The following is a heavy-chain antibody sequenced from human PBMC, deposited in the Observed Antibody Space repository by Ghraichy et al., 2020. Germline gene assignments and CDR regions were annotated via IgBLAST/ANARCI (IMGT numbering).Heavy chain of an antibody. D-gene: IGHD1-1*01. Sequence: SGPTLVKPTQTLTLTCTFSGFSGFSLSTTGMHVTWIRQPPGKALEWLARIDWDDDKFYSTSLRTRLTISKDTSKNQVVLTMTNVDPADTATYFCARIVGAGHWYFDLWGRGTLVTVSS. CDR2: IDWDDDK. V-gene: IGHV2-70*04. J-gene: IGHJ2*01. CDR3: ARIVGAGHWYFDL. CDR1: GFSLSTTGMH.